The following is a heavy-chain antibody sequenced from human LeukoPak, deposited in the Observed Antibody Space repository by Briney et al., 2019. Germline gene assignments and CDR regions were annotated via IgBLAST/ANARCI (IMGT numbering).Heavy chain of an antibody. D-gene: IGHD2-21*01. CDR1: GGSISSYY. J-gene: IGHJ6*03. Sequence: SETLSLTCTVSGGSISSYYWRWIRQPPGKGLEWIGYIYYSGSTNYNPSLKSRVTISVDTSKNQFSLQLNSVTPEDTAVYYCAREGGLFYYYYMDVWGKGTTVTVSS. CDR3: AREGGLFYYYYMDV. CDR2: IYYSGST. V-gene: IGHV4-59*12.